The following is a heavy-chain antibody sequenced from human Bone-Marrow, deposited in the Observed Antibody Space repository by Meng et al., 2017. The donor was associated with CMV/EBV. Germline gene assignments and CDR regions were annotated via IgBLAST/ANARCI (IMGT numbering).Heavy chain of an antibody. Sequence: ASVKVSCKASGYTFTGYYMHWVRQAPGQGLEWMGWINPNSGGTNYAQKFQGRVTMTRDTSISTAYMELSRLRSEDTAVYYCARVWGMDSSPSPYYYYGMDVWGQGTTVTVSS. V-gene: IGHV1-2*02. CDR3: ARVWGMDSSPSPYYYYGMDV. D-gene: IGHD6-6*01. CDR1: GYTFTGYY. J-gene: IGHJ6*02. CDR2: INPNSGGT.